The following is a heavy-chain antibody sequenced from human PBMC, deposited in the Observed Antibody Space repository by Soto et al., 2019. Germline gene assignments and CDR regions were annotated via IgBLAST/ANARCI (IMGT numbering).Heavy chain of an antibody. CDR2: ISSSSSYI. D-gene: IGHD3-3*01. CDR3: ARDLGWVRFLEWAPD. J-gene: IGHJ4*02. CDR1: GFTFSSYS. V-gene: IGHV3-21*01. Sequence: GGSLRLSCAASGFTFSSYSMNWVRQAPGKGLEWVSSISSSSSYIYYADSVKGRFTISRDKAKNSLYLQMNSLRAEDTAVYYCARDLGWVRFLEWAPDWGQGTLVTVSS.